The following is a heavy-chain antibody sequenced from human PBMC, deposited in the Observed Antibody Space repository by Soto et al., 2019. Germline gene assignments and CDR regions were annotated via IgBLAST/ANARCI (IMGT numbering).Heavy chain of an antibody. V-gene: IGHV4-61*01. J-gene: IGHJ4*02. CDR3: ARGYSHYAH. CDR2: IYYSGPS. Sequence: XGTLSLTCTVSGGSVSRDSNFWSWIRQPPGKGLEWIGYIYYSGPSRYNPSLESRVTISIDSSKNQVSLTLTSVTAADTAVYYCARGYSHYAHWGRGTLVTVSS. CDR1: GGSVSRDSNF. D-gene: IGHD4-4*01.